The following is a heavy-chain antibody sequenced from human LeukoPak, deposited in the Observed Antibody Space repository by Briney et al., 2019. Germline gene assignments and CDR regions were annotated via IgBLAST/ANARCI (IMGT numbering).Heavy chain of an antibody. D-gene: IGHD3-9*01. J-gene: IGHJ5*02. V-gene: IGHV4-34*01. Sequence: PSETLSLTCAVYGGSFSGYYWSWIRQPPGKGLEWIGEINHSGSTNYNPSLKSRVTISVDTSKNQFSLKVSSVTSADTAVYYCARLILTGQYPRWLDPWGQGTLVTVSS. CDR1: GGSFSGYY. CDR3: ARLILTGQYPRWLDP. CDR2: INHSGST.